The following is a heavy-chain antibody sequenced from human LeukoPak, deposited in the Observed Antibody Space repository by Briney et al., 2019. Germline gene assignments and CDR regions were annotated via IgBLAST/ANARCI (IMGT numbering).Heavy chain of an antibody. J-gene: IGHJ6*03. CDR2: ISGSGGRT. D-gene: IGHD2-15*01. V-gene: IGHV3-23*01. CDR3: AKSGSTGSCSECNFYYIDV. Sequence: PGGSLRLSYAASGFTFSSYAMRWVRQAPGKGLEWVSGISGSGGRTDYADSVKGRFTISRDNSKNTLDLQMNSLRAEDTAIYYCAKSGSTGSCSECNFYYIDVWGKGTTVTVSS. CDR1: GFTFSSYA.